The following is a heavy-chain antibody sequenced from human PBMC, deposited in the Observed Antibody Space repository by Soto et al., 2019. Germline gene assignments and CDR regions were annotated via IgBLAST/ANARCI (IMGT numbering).Heavy chain of an antibody. CDR2: ISAYNGNT. CDR1: GYTFTSYG. D-gene: IGHD7-27*01. CDR3: ARDENWGYYYYGMDV. V-gene: IGHV1-18*01. J-gene: IGHJ6*02. Sequence: ASVKVSCKASGYTFTSYGISWVRQAPGQGLEWMGWISAYNGNTNYAQKLQGRVTMTTDTSTSTAYMELRSLRSDDTAVYYCARDENWGYYYYGMDVWGQGTTVTVSS.